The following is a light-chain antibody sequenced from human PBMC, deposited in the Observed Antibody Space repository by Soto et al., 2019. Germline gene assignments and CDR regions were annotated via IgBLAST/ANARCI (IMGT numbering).Light chain of an antibody. Sequence: EIVLTQSPATLSLSPGERATLTCRASQSVTSSYLAWYQQKPGQAPRLLMYGASSRATGIPDRFSGSGSGTDFTLTISRLEPEDFAAYYCQQYGSSPLTFGPGTKVDIK. CDR2: GAS. V-gene: IGKV3-20*01. CDR1: QSVTSSY. J-gene: IGKJ3*01. CDR3: QQYGSSPLT.